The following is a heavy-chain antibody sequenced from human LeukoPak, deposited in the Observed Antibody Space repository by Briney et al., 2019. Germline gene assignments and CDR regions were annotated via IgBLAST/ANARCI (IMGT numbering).Heavy chain of an antibody. Sequence: GGSLRLSCGASGFTFSSYAMSWVRQAPGKGLEWVGRTRKRANSYTTEYAASVKGRFTISGDDSKNSLYLQMNSLKTEDTAVYYCRGYIYYSGMDVWGQGTAVTVSS. CDR1: GFTFSSYA. J-gene: IGHJ6*02. CDR2: TRKRANSYTT. CDR3: RGYIYYSGMDV. D-gene: IGHD1-1*01. V-gene: IGHV3-72*01.